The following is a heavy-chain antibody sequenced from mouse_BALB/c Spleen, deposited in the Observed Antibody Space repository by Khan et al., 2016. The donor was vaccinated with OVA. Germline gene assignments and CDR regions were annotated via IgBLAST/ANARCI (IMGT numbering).Heavy chain of an antibody. Sequence: VQLKQSGPDLVKPGASVRISCKASGYSFTLYYLSWVKQSHGESLEWIGRVNPNNGDSAYNQKFKDRATLTVDKSSNTAYMDFRSLTSEDSAVYYCARGYGFFASWGQGTLVTVSA. J-gene: IGHJ3*01. CDR1: GYSFTLYY. V-gene: IGHV1-26*01. CDR2: VNPNNGDS. D-gene: IGHD1-2*01. CDR3: ARGYGFFAS.